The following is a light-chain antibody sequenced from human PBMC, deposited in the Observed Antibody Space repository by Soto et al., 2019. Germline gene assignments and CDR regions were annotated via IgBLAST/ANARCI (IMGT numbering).Light chain of an antibody. Sequence: EIVLTQSPGTLSLSPGERATLSCRASQSVSSNYLAWYQQRPGQAPRLLIYDASIRATAIPDRFSGSGSGTDFTLTISRLEPEDFAVYYCQQYETSPRAFGQGTKVDIK. CDR2: DAS. V-gene: IGKV3-20*01. CDR1: QSVSSNY. CDR3: QQYETSPRA. J-gene: IGKJ1*01.